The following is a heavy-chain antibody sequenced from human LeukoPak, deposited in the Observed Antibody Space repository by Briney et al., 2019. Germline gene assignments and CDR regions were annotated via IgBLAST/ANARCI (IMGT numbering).Heavy chain of an antibody. D-gene: IGHD5-12*01. CDR3: ARVGRVDIVATVDPYFDY. Sequence: SQTLSLTCTVSGGSISSGGYYWSWIRQHPGKGLEWIGYIYYSGSTYYNPSLKSRVTISVDTSKNQFSLKLSSVTAADTAVYYCARVGRVDIVATVDPYFDYWGQGTLVTVSS. V-gene: IGHV4-31*03. CDR1: GGSISSGGYY. J-gene: IGHJ4*02. CDR2: IYYSGST.